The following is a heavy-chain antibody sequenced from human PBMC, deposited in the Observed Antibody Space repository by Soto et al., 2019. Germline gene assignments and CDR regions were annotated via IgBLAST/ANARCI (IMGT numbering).Heavy chain of an antibody. CDR1: GFTFSDYY. CDR2: ISSSGSTI. J-gene: IGHJ6*02. V-gene: IGHV3-11*01. D-gene: IGHD1-7*01. Sequence: QVQLVKSGGGLVQPGGSLRLSCAASGFTFSDYYMSWIRQAPGKGLEWVSYISSSGSTIYYADSVKGRFTIPRDNAKNSLYLQMNSLRAEDTAVYYCASLLGTTYYYGMDVWGQGTTVTVSS. CDR3: ASLLGTTYYYGMDV.